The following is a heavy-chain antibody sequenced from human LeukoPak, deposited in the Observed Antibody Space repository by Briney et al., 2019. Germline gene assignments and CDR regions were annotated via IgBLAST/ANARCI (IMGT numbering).Heavy chain of an antibody. CDR2: INTDGTVT. D-gene: IGHD6-19*01. CDR1: GFTFSKYW. J-gene: IGHJ4*02. CDR3: ATKQWLAPPPDS. Sequence: GGSLRLSCAASGFTFSKYWMLWVRQAPGKGLESVSRINTDGTVTAYADSVKGRFTVSRDNADNTMFLQMNSVRDEDTAVYYCATKQWLAPPPDSWGQGTPVTVSS. V-gene: IGHV3-74*01.